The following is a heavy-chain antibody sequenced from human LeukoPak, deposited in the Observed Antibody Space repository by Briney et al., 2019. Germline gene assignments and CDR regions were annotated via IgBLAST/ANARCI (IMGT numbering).Heavy chain of an antibody. V-gene: IGHV4-59*01. J-gene: IGHJ3*02. CDR2: IYYSGST. Sequence: PSETLSLTCTVSGGSISTYYWSWIRQPPGKGLEWIGYIYYSGSTNYNPSLKSRVTISVDTSKNQFSLKLNSVTAADTAVYYCARRMDDAFDIWGQGTMVTVSS. CDR1: GGSISTYY. D-gene: IGHD2-8*01. CDR3: ARRMDDAFDI.